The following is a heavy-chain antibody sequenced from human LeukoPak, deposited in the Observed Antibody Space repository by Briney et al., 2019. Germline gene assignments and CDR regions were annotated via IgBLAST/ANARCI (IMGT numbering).Heavy chain of an antibody. CDR3: ASGDGYSYAKTAPAFDI. V-gene: IGHV3-30-3*01. CDR2: ISYDGSNK. J-gene: IGHJ3*02. CDR1: GFTFSSYA. Sequence: GGSLRLSCAASGFTFSSYAMHWVRQAPGKGLEWVAVISYDGSNKYYADSVKGRFTISRDNSKNTLYLQMNSLRAEDTAVYYCASGDGYSYAKTAPAFDIWGQGTMVTVSS. D-gene: IGHD5-18*01.